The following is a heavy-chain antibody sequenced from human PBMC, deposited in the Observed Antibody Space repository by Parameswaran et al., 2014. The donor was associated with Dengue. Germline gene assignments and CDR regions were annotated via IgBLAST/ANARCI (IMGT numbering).Heavy chain of an antibody. D-gene: IGHD3-10*01. J-gene: IGHJ4*02. CDR2: ISYDGSNK. CDR3: AKDRGPLGVNYFDY. V-gene: IGHV3-30*18. Sequence: WIRQPPGKGLEWVAVISYDGSNKYYADSVKGRFTISRDNSKNTLYLQMNSLRAEDTAVYYCAKDRGPLGVNYFDYWGQGTLVTVSS.